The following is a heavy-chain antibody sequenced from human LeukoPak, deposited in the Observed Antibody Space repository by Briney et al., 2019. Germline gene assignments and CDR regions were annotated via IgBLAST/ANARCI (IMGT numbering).Heavy chain of an antibody. CDR3: ATLSREYSSSWLYYYYYYMDV. Sequence: ASVKVSCKASGYTFTSYDISWVRQATGQGLEWMGWMNPNSGNTGYAQKFQGRVTMTRNTSISTAYMELSSLRSEDTAVYYCATLSREYSSSWLYYYYYYMDVWGKGTTVTVSS. CDR2: MNPNSGNT. J-gene: IGHJ6*03. CDR1: GYTFTSYD. D-gene: IGHD6-13*01. V-gene: IGHV1-8*01.